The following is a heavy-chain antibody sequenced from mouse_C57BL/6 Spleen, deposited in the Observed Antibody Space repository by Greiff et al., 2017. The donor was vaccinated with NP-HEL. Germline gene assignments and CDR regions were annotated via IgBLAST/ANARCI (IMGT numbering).Heavy chain of an antibody. CDR1: GYTFTSYW. V-gene: IGHV1-69*01. CDR2: IDPSDSYT. J-gene: IGHJ1*03. Sequence: VQLQQSGAELVMPGASVKLSCKASGYTFTSYWMHWVKQRPGQGLEWIGEIDPSDSYTNYNQKFKGKSTLTVDKSSSTAYMQLSSLTSEDSAVYYCASGTGRYFDVWGTGTTVTVSS. D-gene: IGHD4-1*01. CDR3: ASGTGRYFDV.